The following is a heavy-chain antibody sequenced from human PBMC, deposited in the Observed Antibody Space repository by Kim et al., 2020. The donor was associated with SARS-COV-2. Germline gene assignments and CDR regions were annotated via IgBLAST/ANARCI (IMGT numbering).Heavy chain of an antibody. Sequence: GGSLRLSCAASAFAFSDFWMSWVRQSPGKGLEWVANIKDDGSAKYDGGSMRGRFTISRDNGKKSVFLEMNSLTAEDTAEYYCGRLGGSRDYYYDWDDWG. V-gene: IGHV3-7*01. CDR1: AFAFSDFW. D-gene: IGHD3-16*01. CDR2: IKDDGSAK. CDR3: GRLGGSRDYYYDWDD. J-gene: IGHJ6*02.